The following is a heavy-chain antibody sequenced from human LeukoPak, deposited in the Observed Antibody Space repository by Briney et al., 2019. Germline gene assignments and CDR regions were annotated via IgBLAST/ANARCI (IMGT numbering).Heavy chain of an antibody. CDR1: GGSFSGYY. V-gene: IGHV4-34*01. Sequence: PSETLSLTCAVYGGSFSGYYWSWIRQPPGKGLEWIGEINHSGSTNYNPSLKSRVTISVDTSKNQFSLKLSSVTAADTAVYYCARNSRRRTVSRPGVVIVGAWFDPWGQGTLVTVSS. D-gene: IGHD3-3*01. J-gene: IGHJ5*02. CDR2: INHSGST. CDR3: ARNSRRRTVSRPGVVIVGAWFDP.